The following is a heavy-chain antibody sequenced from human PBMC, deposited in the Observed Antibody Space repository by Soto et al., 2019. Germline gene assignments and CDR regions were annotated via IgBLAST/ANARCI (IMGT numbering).Heavy chain of an antibody. CDR3: ARDIAAAGYYYGMDV. CDR2: ISAYNGNT. D-gene: IGHD6-13*01. Sequence: ASVKVSCKASGYTFTSYGISWVRQAPGQGLEWMGWISAYNGNTSYAQKLQGRVTMTTDTSTSTAYMELRSLRSDDTAVYYCARDIAAAGYYYGMDVWGQGTTVTVSS. J-gene: IGHJ6*02. CDR1: GYTFTSYG. V-gene: IGHV1-18*01.